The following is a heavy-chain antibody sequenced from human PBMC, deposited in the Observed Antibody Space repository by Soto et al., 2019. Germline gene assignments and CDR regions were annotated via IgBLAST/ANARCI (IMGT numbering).Heavy chain of an antibody. J-gene: IGHJ4*02. CDR3: ARVVQFYDSSGYSFYYFDY. Sequence: PSETLSLTCTVSGDSINSADYYWSWLRQPPGKGLEWIGYIYYSRSDYYNPSLGRRATITMDTSRNQFSLNLTSVTAADTAVYYCARVVQFYDSSGYSFYYFDYWGQGALVTVSS. CDR2: IYYSRSD. CDR1: GDSINSADYY. V-gene: IGHV4-30-4*01. D-gene: IGHD3-22*01.